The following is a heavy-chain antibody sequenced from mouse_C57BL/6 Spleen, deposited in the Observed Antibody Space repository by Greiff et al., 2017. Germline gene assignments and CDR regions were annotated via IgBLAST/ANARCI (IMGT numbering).Heavy chain of an antibody. CDR1: GYTFTDYE. Sequence: QVQLQQSGAELVRPGASVTLSCKASGYTFTDYEMHWVKQTPVHGLEWIGAIDPETGGTAYNQKFKGKAILTADKSSSTAYMELRSLTSEDSAVYYCTRKGTTMVTTVFDYWGQGTTLTVSS. D-gene: IGHD2-2*01. J-gene: IGHJ2*01. CDR3: TRKGTTMVTTVFDY. V-gene: IGHV1-15*01. CDR2: IDPETGGT.